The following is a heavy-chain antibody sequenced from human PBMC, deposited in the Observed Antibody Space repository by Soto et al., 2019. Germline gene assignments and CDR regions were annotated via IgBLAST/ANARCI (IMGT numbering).Heavy chain of an antibody. CDR1: GGSISSYY. Sequence: PSETLSLTCTVSGGSISSYYWTWVRQPPGKGLEWIGEIYHTGSTTFNPSLKSRVTISVDRSKNHFSLKLSSVTAADTAVYFCARSPRSISAGGIDFWGKGILVTVS. CDR3: ARSPRSISAGGIDF. CDR2: IYHTGST. V-gene: IGHV4-4*02. D-gene: IGHD6-13*01. J-gene: IGHJ4*01.